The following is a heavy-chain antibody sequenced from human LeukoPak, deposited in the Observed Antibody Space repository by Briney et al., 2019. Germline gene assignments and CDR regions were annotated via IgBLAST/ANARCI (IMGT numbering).Heavy chain of an antibody. J-gene: IGHJ4*02. V-gene: IGHV1-18*01. CDR3: ARMVSGGYSFDY. Sequence: GASVKVSCKASGYTLTSYSLSWVRQAPGQGLEWMGWISAFNGNTNYAQKFRGRVTMTTDTSTSTAYMELRSLTSDDTAVYYCARMVSGGYSFDYWGQGTLVTVSS. D-gene: IGHD3-22*01. CDR1: GYTLTSYS. CDR2: ISAFNGNT.